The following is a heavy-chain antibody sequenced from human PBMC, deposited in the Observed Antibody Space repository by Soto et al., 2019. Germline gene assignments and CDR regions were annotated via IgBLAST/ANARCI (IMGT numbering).Heavy chain of an antibody. Sequence: SVKVSCKASGYTFTGYYMHWVRQAPGQGLEWMGWINPNSGGTNYAQKFQGWVTMTRDTSISTAYMELSRLRSDDTAAYYCARAIRYCSSTSCYNRYGMDVGG. CDR3: ARAIRYCSSTSCYNRYGMDV. CDR2: INPNSGGT. V-gene: IGHV1-2*04. D-gene: IGHD2-2*02. J-gene: IGHJ6*02. CDR1: GYTFTGYY.